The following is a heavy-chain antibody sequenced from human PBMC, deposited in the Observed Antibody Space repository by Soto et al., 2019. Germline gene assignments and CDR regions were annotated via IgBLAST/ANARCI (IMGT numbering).Heavy chain of an antibody. CDR2: IKSKADGGTT. Sequence: EVQLVESGGGLVKAGGSLRLSCAVSGFTFNNAWMNWVRQAPGKRLEWVGRIKSKADGGTTDYAAPVKGRFTISREDSENMLYLQMNSLKIEDTAVYYCTRIRSSSWSDYWGQGALVTVSS. J-gene: IGHJ4*02. CDR1: GFTFNNAW. V-gene: IGHV3-15*07. D-gene: IGHD6-13*01. CDR3: TRIRSSSWSDY.